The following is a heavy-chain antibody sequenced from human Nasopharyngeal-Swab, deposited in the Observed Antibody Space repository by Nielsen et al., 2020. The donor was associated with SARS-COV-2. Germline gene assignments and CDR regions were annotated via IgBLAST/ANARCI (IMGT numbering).Heavy chain of an antibody. CDR1: GFRFSDYS. V-gene: IGHV3-21*01. CDR2: ISGSGDFI. J-gene: IGHJ6*03. Sequence: GGSLRLSCAASGFRFSDYSMNWVRQAPGKGPEWVSFISGSGDFIYYADSVKGRFTISRDNARNSLYLQMNSLRAEDTAIYSCARDLGDYYYYYYMDVWGKGTTVTVSS. CDR3: ARDLGDYYYYYYMDV. D-gene: IGHD3-10*01.